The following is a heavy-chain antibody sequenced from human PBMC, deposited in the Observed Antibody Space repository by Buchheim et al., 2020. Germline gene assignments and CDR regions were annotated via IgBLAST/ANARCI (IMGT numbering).Heavy chain of an antibody. CDR3: ARVIYGSGHFYFDY. V-gene: IGHV4-34*01. J-gene: IGHJ4*02. CDR2: INHSGST. D-gene: IGHD3-10*01. Sequence: QVQLQQWGAGLLKPSETLSLTCAVYGGSFSGYYWSWIRQPPGKGLEWIGEINHSGSTNYNPSLKSRVTISVDTSKNQFSLKLSSMTAADTAVYYCARVIYGSGHFYFDYWGQGTL. CDR1: GGSFSGYY.